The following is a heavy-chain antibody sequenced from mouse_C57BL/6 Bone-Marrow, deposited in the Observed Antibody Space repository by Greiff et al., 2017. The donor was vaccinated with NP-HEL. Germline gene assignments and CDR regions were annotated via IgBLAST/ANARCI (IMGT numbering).Heavy chain of an antibody. CDR1: GFTFSDYY. Sequence: EVKVVESGGGLVQPGGSLKLSCAASGFTFSDYYMYWVRQTPEKRLEWVAYISTGGGSTYYLATVTGRFTISRDKAKNTLYLHRSRLKAEATAMYDCARLDAMDCWGQGTAVTVSA. V-gene: IGHV5-12*01. CDR3: ARLDAMDC. CDR2: ISTGGGST. J-gene: IGHJ4*01.